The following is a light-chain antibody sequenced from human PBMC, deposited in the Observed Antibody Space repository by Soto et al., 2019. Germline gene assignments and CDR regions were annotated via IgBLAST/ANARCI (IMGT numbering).Light chain of an antibody. CDR2: KDT. J-gene: IGLJ1*01. CDR3: LSADSSRLYV. V-gene: IGLV3-25*02. CDR1: ELPREY. Sequence: SYELTQPPSVSVSPGQTARITCSGDELPREYAYWYQQKPGQAPLLVIYKDTERPPGIPERFSASSSGTTVTLTISGVQAEDEGDYYCLSADSSRLYVFGTGTKVTVL.